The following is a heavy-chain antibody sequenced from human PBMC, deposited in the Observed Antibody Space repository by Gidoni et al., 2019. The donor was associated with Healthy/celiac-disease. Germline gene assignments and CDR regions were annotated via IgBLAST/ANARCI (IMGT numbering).Heavy chain of an antibody. D-gene: IGHD3-3*01. Sequence: EVKLVESGGGLVTPGGPLRISCAASGFTFSSYWMSWVSQAPGKGLDWVANIKQDGSEKYYVDSVKGRFTISRDNAKNSLYLQMNSLRAEDTAVYYCARAAADFWSGYYSPGDYWGQGTLVAVSS. CDR3: ARAAADFWSGYYSPGDY. CDR1: GFTFSSYW. CDR2: IKQDGSEK. V-gene: IGHV3-7*01. J-gene: IGHJ4*02.